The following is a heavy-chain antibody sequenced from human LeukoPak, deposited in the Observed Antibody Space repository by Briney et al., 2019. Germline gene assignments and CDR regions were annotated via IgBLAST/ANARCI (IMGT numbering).Heavy chain of an antibody. CDR1: GGTFSSYA. CDR2: IIPIFGTA. Sequence: GASVKVSCKASGGTFSSYAISWVRQAPGQGLEWMGGIIPIFGTANYAQKFQGRVTITADKSTSTAYMELSSLRSEDTAVYYCARDLYGDYGDDYWGQGTLVTVSS. V-gene: IGHV1-69*06. J-gene: IGHJ4*02. D-gene: IGHD4-17*01. CDR3: ARDLYGDYGDDY.